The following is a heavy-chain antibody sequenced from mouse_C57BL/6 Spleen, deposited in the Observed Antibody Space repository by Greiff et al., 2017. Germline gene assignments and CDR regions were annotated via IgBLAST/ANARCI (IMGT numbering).Heavy chain of an antibody. V-gene: IGHV1-26*01. D-gene: IGHD2-5*01. CDR2: INPNNGDT. J-gene: IGHJ3*01. CDR3: ARARPYYSNWAWLAY. Sequence: EVQLQQSGPELVKPGASVKISCTASGYTITDYYMNWVKQRHGKSLEWIGDINPNNGDTSYNQKFKGKATFTVDKSSSTAYMELRRLTSEDSAVYYCARARPYYSNWAWLAYWGQGTLVTVSA. CDR1: GYTITDYY.